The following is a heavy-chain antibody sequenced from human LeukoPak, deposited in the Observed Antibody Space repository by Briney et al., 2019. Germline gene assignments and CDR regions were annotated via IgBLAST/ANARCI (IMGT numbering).Heavy chain of an antibody. CDR2: ISYDGSNK. V-gene: IGHV3-30*18. CDR1: GFTFSSYG. D-gene: IGHD6-6*01. Sequence: PGGSLRLSCAASGFTFSSYGMHWVRQAPGKGLEWVAVISYDGSNKYYADSVKGRFTISRDNSKNTLYLQMNSLRAEDTAVYYCAKDLGLSSSDDWGQGTLVTVSS. J-gene: IGHJ4*02. CDR3: AKDLGLSSSDD.